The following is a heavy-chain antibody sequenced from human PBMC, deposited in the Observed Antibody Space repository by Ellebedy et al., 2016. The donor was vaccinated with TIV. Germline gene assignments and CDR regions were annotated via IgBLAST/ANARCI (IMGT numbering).Heavy chain of an antibody. CDR1: GYTFTSYG. V-gene: IGHV1-18*04. D-gene: IGHD1-14*01. Sequence: AASVKVSCKASGYTFTSYGISWVRQAPGQGLEWMGWISAYSGNRNYEQKLQGRVTMTTDTSTSKAYMELRSLRSDDTAVYYCAGQWAGDAFDIWGQGTMVTVSS. CDR2: ISAYSGNR. J-gene: IGHJ3*02. CDR3: AGQWAGDAFDI.